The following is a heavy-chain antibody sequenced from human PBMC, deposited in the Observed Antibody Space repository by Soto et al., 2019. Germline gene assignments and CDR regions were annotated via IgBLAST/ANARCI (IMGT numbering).Heavy chain of an antibody. CDR3: ASSSPALHY. D-gene: IGHD2-2*01. V-gene: IGHV3-33*01. CDR1: GFPFSTYG. Sequence: HPGGSLRLSCAASGFPFSTYGMHWVRQAPGKGLEWVAVIWSDGSNKYYADSVKGRFTISRDNSKNTLYLQMHSLRAEDTAVYYCASSSPALHYWGQGTLVTVS. CDR2: IWSDGSNK. J-gene: IGHJ4*02.